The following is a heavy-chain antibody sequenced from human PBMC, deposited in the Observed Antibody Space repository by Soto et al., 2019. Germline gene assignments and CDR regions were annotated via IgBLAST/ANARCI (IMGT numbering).Heavy chain of an antibody. CDR3: ARSSIAANSGMDV. CDR2: IYYSGST. D-gene: IGHD6-6*01. Sequence: SETLSLPTRVAGGSIGGYYVSLLRPPPGKGLEWIGYIYYSGSTNYNPSLKSRVTISVDTSKNQFSLKLSSVTAADTAVYYCARSSIAANSGMDVWGQRTTVTGFS. CDR1: GGSIGGYY. J-gene: IGHJ6*02. V-gene: IGHV4-59*01.